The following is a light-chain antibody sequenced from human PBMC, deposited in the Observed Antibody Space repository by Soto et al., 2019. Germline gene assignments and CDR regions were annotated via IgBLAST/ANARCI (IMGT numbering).Light chain of an antibody. CDR2: GAS. V-gene: IGKV3-20*01. CDR1: QSVGNNY. Sequence: EIVLTQSPGTLSLSPGERASLSCRASQSVGNNYLARYQQKPGQAPRLLIFGASSRGTGIPDRFSGSGSGTDFSLTISRLEPEDFSVYYCQQYAGSPPRTFGQGTKVEIK. J-gene: IGKJ1*01. CDR3: QQYAGSPPRT.